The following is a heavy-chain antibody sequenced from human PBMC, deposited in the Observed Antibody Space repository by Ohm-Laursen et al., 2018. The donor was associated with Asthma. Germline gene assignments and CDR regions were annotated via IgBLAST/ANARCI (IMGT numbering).Heavy chain of an antibody. CDR3: ARDLEGDGNSRWFDP. J-gene: IGHJ5*02. D-gene: IGHD4-23*01. Sequence: VASVKVSCKASGGTFSSYAISWVRQAPGQGLEWMGGIIPIFGTANYAQKFQGRVTITADESTSTAYMELSSLRSEDTAVYYCARDLEGDGNSRWFDPWGQGTLVTVSS. CDR2: IIPIFGTA. CDR1: GGTFSSYA. V-gene: IGHV1-69*13.